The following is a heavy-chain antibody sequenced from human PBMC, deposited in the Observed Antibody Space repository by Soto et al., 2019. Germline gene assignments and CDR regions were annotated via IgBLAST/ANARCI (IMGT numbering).Heavy chain of an antibody. CDR3: AKYGSGSYYLGQFDY. Sequence: GGSLRLSCAASGFTFSSYAMSWVRQAPGKGLEWVSAISGSGGSTYYADSVKGRFTISRDNSKNTLYLQMNSLRAEDTAVYYCAKYGSGSYYLGQFDYWGQGTLVTVSS. D-gene: IGHD3-10*01. CDR1: GFTFSSYA. CDR2: ISGSGGST. V-gene: IGHV3-23*01. J-gene: IGHJ4*02.